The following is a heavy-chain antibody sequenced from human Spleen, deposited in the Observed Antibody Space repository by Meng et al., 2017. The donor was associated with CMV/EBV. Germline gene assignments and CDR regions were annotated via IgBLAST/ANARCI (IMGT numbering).Heavy chain of an antibody. Sequence: GESLKISCAASGFTFSSYDMHWVRQATGKGLEWVSAIGTAGDTYYPGSVKGRFTISRENAKNSLYLQMNSLRAEDTAVYYCARDGYSYGTTDYWGQGTLVTVSS. CDR1: GFTFSSYD. D-gene: IGHD5-18*01. J-gene: IGHJ4*02. CDR3: ARDGYSYGTTDY. CDR2: IGTAGDT. V-gene: IGHV3-13*01.